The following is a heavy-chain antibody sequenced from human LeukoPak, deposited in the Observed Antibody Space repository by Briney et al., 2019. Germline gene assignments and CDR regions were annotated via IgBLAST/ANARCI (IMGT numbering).Heavy chain of an antibody. V-gene: IGHV1-69*13. CDR3: ARVDYYDSSGYPYYFDY. CDR1: GGTFSSYA. D-gene: IGHD3-22*01. CDR2: IIPIFGTA. Sequence: SVKVSCTAPGGTFSSYAISWVRQAPGQGLEWMGGIIPIFGTANYAQKFQGRVTITADESTSTAYMELSSLRSEDTAVYYCARVDYYDSSGYPYYFDYWGQGTLVTVSS. J-gene: IGHJ4*02.